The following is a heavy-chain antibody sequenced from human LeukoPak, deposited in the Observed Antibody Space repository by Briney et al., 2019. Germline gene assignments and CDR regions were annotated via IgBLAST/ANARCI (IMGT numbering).Heavy chain of an antibody. V-gene: IGHV3-23*01. CDR1: GFTFSSYA. Sequence: PGGSLSLSCAASGFTFSSYAMNGVRQPPGKGVEGVSAISCRGGSTYFADSVKGRFTISSDNSKNTLDLPMNSLKAEDTAVYYCAKVRDRRDGYVAHYYFDYWGQGTLVTVSS. CDR2: ISCRGGST. CDR3: AKVRDRRDGYVAHYYFDY. D-gene: IGHD5-24*01. J-gene: IGHJ4*02.